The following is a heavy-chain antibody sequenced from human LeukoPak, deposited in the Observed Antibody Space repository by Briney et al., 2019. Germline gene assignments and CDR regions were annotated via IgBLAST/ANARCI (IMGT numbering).Heavy chain of an antibody. CDR2: ISYDGSNK. CDR3: ARVNFKYQLLYSVFDY. J-gene: IGHJ4*02. Sequence: PGRSLRLSCAASGFTFSSYGMHWVRQAPGKGLEWVAVISYDGSNKYYADSVKGRFTISRDNSKNTLYLQMNSLRAEDTAVYYCARVNFKYQLLYSVFDYWGQGTLVTVSS. V-gene: IGHV3-30*03. CDR1: GFTFSSYG. D-gene: IGHD2-2*02.